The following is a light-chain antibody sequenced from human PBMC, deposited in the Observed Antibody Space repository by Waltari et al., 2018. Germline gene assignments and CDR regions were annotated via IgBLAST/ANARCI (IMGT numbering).Light chain of an antibody. CDR2: EVS. J-gene: IGLJ2*01. V-gene: IGLV2-14*01. CDR1: SSDVGGYNY. Sequence: QSALTQPASVSGSPGQSITISCTGTSSDVGGYNYASWYQQHPGKAPKLMIYEVSNRPSGVSNRVSGSKSGNTASLTISGLQAEDEADYYCSSYTSSSTPVVFGGGTKLTVL. CDR3: SSYTSSSTPVV.